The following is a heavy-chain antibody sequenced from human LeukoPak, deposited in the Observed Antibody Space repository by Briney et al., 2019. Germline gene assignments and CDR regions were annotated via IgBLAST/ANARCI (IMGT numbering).Heavy chain of an antibody. D-gene: IGHD2-15*01. CDR2: INPSGGST. CDR1: GYTFTSYY. V-gene: IGHV1-46*01. CDR3: ASQYCSGGSCYRYFGIDY. J-gene: IGHJ4*02. Sequence: GASVKVSCKASGYTFTSYYMHWVRQAPGQGLEWMGIINPSGGSTSYAQKFQGRVTMTRDMSTSTVYMELSSLRSEDTAVYYCASQYCSGGSCYRYFGIDYWGQGTLVTVSS.